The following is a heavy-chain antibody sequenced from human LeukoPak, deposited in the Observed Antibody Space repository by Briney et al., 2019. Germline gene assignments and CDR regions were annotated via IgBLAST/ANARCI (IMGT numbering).Heavy chain of an antibody. CDR2: IKQDGSEK. J-gene: IGHJ4*02. CDR1: GFTFSDYN. CDR3: ARDVNSYGYLNLDY. D-gene: IGHD5-18*01. V-gene: IGHV3-7*01. Sequence: GGSLRLSCAASGFTFSDYNMRWIRQAPGKGLEWVANIKQDGSEKYYVDSVKGRFTISRDNAKNSLYLQMNSLRAEDTAVYYCARDVNSYGYLNLDYWGQGTLVTVSS.